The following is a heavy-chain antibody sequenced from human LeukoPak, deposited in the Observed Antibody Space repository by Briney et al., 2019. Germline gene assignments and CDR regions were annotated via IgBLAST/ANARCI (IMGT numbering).Heavy chain of an antibody. J-gene: IGHJ4*02. D-gene: IGHD5-18*01. CDR3: ARIKDTATGSIDY. V-gene: IGHV4-59*01. Sequence: SETLSLTCTVSGGSISSYYWSWIRQPPGKGLEWIGYIYYSGSTNYNPSLKSRVTISVDTSKNQFSLKLSSVTAADTAVYYCARIKDTATGSIDYWGQGTLVTVSS. CDR1: GGSISSYY. CDR2: IYYSGST.